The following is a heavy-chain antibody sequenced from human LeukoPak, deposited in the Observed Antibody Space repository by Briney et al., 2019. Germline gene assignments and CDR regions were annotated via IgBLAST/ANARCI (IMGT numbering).Heavy chain of an antibody. V-gene: IGHV3-74*01. CDR2: LNEDGRIT. J-gene: IGHJ1*01. CDR3: ARDLGGIAGS. Sequence: GGSLRLSCAASGFVFSRFWMHWVRQVPGKGLEWVSRLNEDGRITTYADSVQGRFIISRDNSKNTLYLQMYSLRAKDTALYYCARDLGGIAGSWGQGTWVTVSS. CDR1: GFVFSRFW. D-gene: IGHD1-26*01.